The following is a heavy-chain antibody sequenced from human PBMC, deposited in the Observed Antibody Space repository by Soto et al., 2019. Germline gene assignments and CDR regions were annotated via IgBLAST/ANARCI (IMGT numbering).Heavy chain of an antibody. J-gene: IGHJ4*02. CDR1: GFTFSSYG. CDR2: SSATGAGT. CDR3: AKDRRAGGNYGFYSDF. D-gene: IGHD1-7*01. Sequence: EVQLLESGGGLVQPGGSLRLSCAASGFTFSSYGMTWVRQAPGKGLEWVSFSSATGAGTYYAGSVKGRFTISRDNSKNTLYLQMTSLRADDTAVYYWAKDRRAGGNYGFYSDFWGQGALVIVSS. V-gene: IGHV3-23*01.